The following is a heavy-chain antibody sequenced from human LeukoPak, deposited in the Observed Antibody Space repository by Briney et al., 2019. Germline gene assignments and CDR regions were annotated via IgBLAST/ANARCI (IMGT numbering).Heavy chain of an antibody. CDR3: ASERWTNDWKYYFDY. CDR2: IWHDGSKT. V-gene: IGHV3-33*01. Sequence: GGSLRLSCAGSGFTFSTYGMHWVRQTPGKGLEWVAVIWHDGSKTYYAESVKGRFTISRDNSKDTLYLELNSLRAEDTAVYYCASERWTNDWKYYFDYWGQGTLVTVSS. J-gene: IGHJ4*02. CDR1: GFTFSTYG. D-gene: IGHD1-1*01.